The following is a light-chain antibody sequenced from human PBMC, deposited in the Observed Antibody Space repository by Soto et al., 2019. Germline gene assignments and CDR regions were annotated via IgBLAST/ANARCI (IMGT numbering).Light chain of an antibody. V-gene: IGKV3-15*01. CDR2: GIS. J-gene: IGKJ1*01. Sequence: EMVMTQSPAILSVSPGESATLSCRASQSVNSNYLAWYQQHPGQPPRLLIYGISTRATGIPARFSGSGSGTEFSLTINSLQSEDFAVYYCQQYKKWPRTVGQGTKVDIK. CDR3: QQYKKWPRT. CDR1: QSVNSN.